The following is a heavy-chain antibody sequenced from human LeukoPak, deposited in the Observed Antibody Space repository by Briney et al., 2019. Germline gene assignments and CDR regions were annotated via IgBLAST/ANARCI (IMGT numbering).Heavy chain of an antibody. CDR1: GFTFSSYE. J-gene: IGHJ3*02. CDR2: ISSSSSYI. Sequence: GGSLRLSCAASGFTFSSYEMNWVRQAPGKGLDWVSSISSSSSYIHYADSVKGRFTISRDNAKNSLYLQMNSLRAEDTAVYYCARDITIFGVVIDAFDIWGQGTMVTVSS. CDR3: ARDITIFGVVIDAFDI. D-gene: IGHD3-3*01. V-gene: IGHV3-21*01.